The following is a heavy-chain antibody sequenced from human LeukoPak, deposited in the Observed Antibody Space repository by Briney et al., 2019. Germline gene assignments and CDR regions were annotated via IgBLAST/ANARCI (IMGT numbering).Heavy chain of an antibody. V-gene: IGHV3-66*01. Sequence: GGSLRLSCGASGFTVSSNYMNWVRQAPGKGLEWVSVIYSGGSTYYADSVKGRFTISRDNSKNTLYLQMNSLRAEDTAVYYCARDDDRSGSYAYWGQGTLVTVSS. CDR3: ARDDDRSGSYAY. CDR2: IYSGGST. D-gene: IGHD3-10*01. J-gene: IGHJ4*02. CDR1: GFTVSSNY.